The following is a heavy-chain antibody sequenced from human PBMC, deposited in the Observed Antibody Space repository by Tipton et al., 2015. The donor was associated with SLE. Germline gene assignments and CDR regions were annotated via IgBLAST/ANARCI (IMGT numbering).Heavy chain of an antibody. Sequence: SLTCTVSGGSISSGGYYWSWIRQPPGKGLEWIGYIYTSGSTNYNPSLKSRVTISVDTSKNQISLKLSSVTAADTAVYYCASGNVVVVAAHDAFDIWGQGTMVTVSS. CDR2: IYTSGST. CDR1: GGSISSGGYY. D-gene: IGHD2-15*01. J-gene: IGHJ3*02. V-gene: IGHV4-61*08. CDR3: ASGNVVVVAAHDAFDI.